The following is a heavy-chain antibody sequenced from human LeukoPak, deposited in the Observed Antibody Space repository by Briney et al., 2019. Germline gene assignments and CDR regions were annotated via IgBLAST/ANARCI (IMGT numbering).Heavy chain of an antibody. J-gene: IGHJ4*02. CDR3: VKVSVTGTSVDY. D-gene: IGHD6-19*01. CDR1: GFTFSSYP. Sequence: GGSLRLSCSASGFTFSSYPMHWVRQAPGKGLQYFSAISSNGGITYYADSVKDRFTISRDNSKNTLYLQMSSLRAEDMAVYYYVKVSVTGTSVDYWGQGTLVTVSS. CDR2: ISSNGGIT. V-gene: IGHV3-64D*06.